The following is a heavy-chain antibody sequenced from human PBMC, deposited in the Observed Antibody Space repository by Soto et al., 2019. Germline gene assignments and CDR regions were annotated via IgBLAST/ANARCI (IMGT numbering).Heavy chain of an antibody. V-gene: IGHV1-46*02. J-gene: IGHJ6*02. CDR1: GYTFNAFY. CDR2: INPSGDGT. Sequence: ASVKVSCRAFGYTFNAFYMHWVRQAPGQGLEWMGVINPSGDGTSYAQKFQGRVTMTRDTSTSTVYMELSSLRSEDTAVYYCAIVAIGYEYADVLGQGTTVTVSS. CDR3: AIVAIGYEYADV. D-gene: IGHD3-16*01.